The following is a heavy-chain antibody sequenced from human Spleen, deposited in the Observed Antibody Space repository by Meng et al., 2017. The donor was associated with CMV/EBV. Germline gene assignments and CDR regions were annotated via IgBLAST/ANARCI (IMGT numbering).Heavy chain of an antibody. Sequence: QGQLQESGPGLVKPSETLSLPCTVSGGSISSYYWSWIRQPAGKGLEWIGRIYTSGSTNYNPSLKSRVTMSVDTSKNQFSLKLSSVTAADTAVYYCARWGLWFGELSFDYWGQGTLVTVSS. V-gene: IGHV4-4*07. CDR3: ARWGLWFGELSFDY. D-gene: IGHD3-10*01. CDR2: IYTSGST. J-gene: IGHJ4*02. CDR1: GGSISSYY.